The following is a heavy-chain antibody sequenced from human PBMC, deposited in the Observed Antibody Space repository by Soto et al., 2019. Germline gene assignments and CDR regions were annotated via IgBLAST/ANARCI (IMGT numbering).Heavy chain of an antibody. V-gene: IGHV3-23*01. CDR3: AKYAGDILTGYLYYYYMDV. Sequence: GGSLRLSCAASGFTFSSYAMSWVRQAPGKGLEWVSAISGSGGSTYYADSVKGRFTISRDNSKNTLYLQMNSLRAEDTAVYYCAKYAGDILTGYLYYYYMDVWGKGTTVTVSS. CDR1: GFTFSSYA. D-gene: IGHD3-9*01. J-gene: IGHJ6*03. CDR2: ISGSGGST.